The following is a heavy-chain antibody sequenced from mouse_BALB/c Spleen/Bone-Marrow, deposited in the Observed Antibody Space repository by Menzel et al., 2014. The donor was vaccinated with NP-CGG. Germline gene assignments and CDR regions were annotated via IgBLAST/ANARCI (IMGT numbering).Heavy chain of an antibody. J-gene: IGHJ4*01. CDR2: IDPANGNT. V-gene: IGHV14-3*02. CDR3: ARWLLPYGLDY. D-gene: IGHD2-3*01. Sequence: EVQLQQSGAELVKPGASVKLSCTASGFNIKDTYMHWVKQRPEQGLEWIGRIDPANGNTKYDPKFQGKATITADTSSNXAYLQLSSLTSEDTAVYYCARWLLPYGLDYWGQGTSVTVSS. CDR1: GFNIKDTY.